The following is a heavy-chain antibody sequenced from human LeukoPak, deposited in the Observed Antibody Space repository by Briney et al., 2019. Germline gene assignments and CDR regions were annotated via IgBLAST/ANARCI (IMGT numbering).Heavy chain of an antibody. Sequence: SETLSLTCTVSGGSISSYYWSWIRQPPGKGLEWLGYIYYSGSTNYNPSLKSRVTMSVDTSKNQFSLKLSSVTAADTAVYYCAGDRGVAVRGVIMGDYYYYYYMDVWGKGTTVTISS. CDR2: IYYSGST. V-gene: IGHV4-59*12. D-gene: IGHD3-10*01. CDR1: GGSISSYY. CDR3: AGDRGVAVRGVIMGDYYYYYYMDV. J-gene: IGHJ6*03.